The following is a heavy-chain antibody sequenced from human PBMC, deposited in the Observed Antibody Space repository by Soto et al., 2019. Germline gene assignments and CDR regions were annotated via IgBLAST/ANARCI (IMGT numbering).Heavy chain of an antibody. CDR3: ARNPVRGVHSFDI. D-gene: IGHD3-10*02. Sequence: SETLSLTCAVSSGSISSSNWWSSSNWWSWVRQPPGKGLEWIGEIYHSGSTNYNPSLKSRVTISVDKSKNQFSLKLSSVTAADTAVYYCARNPVRGVHSFDIWGQGTMVTVSS. CDR1: SGSISSSNWWSSSNW. J-gene: IGHJ3*02. V-gene: IGHV4-4*02. CDR2: IYHSGST.